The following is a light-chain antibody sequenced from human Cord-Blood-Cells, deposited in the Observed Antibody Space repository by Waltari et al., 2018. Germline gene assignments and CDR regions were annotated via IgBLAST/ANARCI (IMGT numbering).Light chain of an antibody. Sequence: QSALTQPASVSGSPGQSVTISCTGPSSDFGSYNLVPWYQQHPGTAPKLMIYEVTKRPSGVSNRLSGSKSGNTASLTISGLRVEDEADYYCCSYVGSSTWVFGGGTRLTVL. V-gene: IGLV2-23*02. CDR2: EVT. J-gene: IGLJ3*02. CDR1: SSDFGSYNL. CDR3: CSYVGSSTWV.